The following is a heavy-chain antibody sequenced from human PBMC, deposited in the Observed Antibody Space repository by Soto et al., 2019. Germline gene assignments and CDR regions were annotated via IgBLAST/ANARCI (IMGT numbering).Heavy chain of an antibody. J-gene: IGHJ6*02. V-gene: IGHV4-4*02. CDR1: NASISSRKW. Sequence: PSETLSLTCTVSNASISSRKWWTWVRQTPGKGLEWIGEIYHSGSTNYNPSLKSRVTISVDTSKNQFSLKLSSVTAADTAVYYCARVTGRYSYGMDVWGQGTTVTVSS. CDR3: ARVTGRYSYGMDV. CDR2: IYHSGST.